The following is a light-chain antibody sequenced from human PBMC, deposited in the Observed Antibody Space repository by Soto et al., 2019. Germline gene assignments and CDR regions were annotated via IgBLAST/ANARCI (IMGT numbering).Light chain of an antibody. CDR3: QSFDISLYVI. Sequence: QSVLTQPPSVSGAPGQRVTLSCTGTNSNLGAGFDVHWYQHVPGTVPKLLIYGNNNRPSGVPDRFSASKSGTSASLAISGLQAEDEAEYYCQSFDISLYVIFGGGTQLTVL. CDR1: NSNLGAGFD. CDR2: GNN. V-gene: IGLV1-40*01. J-gene: IGLJ2*01.